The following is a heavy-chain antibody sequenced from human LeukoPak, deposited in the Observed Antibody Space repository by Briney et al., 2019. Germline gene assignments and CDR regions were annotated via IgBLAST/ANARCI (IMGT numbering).Heavy chain of an antibody. D-gene: IGHD5-18*01. CDR2: IIPIFGTA. CDR3: ARVYDIQLRNFDY. CDR1: GGTFSSYA. J-gene: IGHJ4*02. V-gene: IGHV1-69*06. Sequence: GASVKVSCKASGGTFSSYAISWVRQAPGQGLEWMGGIIPIFGTAIYAQKFQGRVTITADKSTITAYMELSSLRSEDTAVYYCARVYDIQLRNFDYWGQGTLVTVSS.